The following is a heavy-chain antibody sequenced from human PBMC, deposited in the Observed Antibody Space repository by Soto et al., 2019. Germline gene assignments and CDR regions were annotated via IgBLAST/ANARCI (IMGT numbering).Heavy chain of an antibody. J-gene: IGHJ4*02. CDR1: GYTFINHY. CDR3: ARGGPELATIGSFDY. V-gene: IGHV1-46*01. D-gene: IGHD5-12*01. Sequence: ASVKVSCKASGYTFINHYMNWVRQAPGQGLEWIGRIIPSDGSTHYAQRFQDRVIMTRDTSTSTVYMELNSLRSEDSALYYCARGGPELATIGSFDYWGQGTLVTVTS. CDR2: IIPSDGST.